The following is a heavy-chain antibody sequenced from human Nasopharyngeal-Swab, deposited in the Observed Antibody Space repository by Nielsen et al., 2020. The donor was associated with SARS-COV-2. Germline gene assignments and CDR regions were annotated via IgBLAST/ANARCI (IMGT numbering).Heavy chain of an antibody. CDR3: AKDVHADYGGIDY. D-gene: IGHD4/OR15-4a*01. J-gene: IGHJ4*02. CDR1: GFTFSSYT. CDR2: ISSDNKYI. V-gene: IGHV3-21*01. Sequence: GESLKISCSASGFTFSSYTMNWVRQAPGKGLEWVASISSDNKYIFYANSVKGRFTISRDNSKNTLYLQMNSLRVDDTAVYYCAKDVHADYGGIDYWGQGILVTVSS.